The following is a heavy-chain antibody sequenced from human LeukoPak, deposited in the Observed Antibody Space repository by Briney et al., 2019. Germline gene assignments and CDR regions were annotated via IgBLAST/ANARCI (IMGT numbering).Heavy chain of an antibody. V-gene: IGHV4-38-2*01. CDR3: ARLLTYGSSTSCFFSAFDI. D-gene: IGHD2-2*01. CDR2: IYHSGST. Sequence: SETLSLTCAVSGYSLSSGYYWGWIRQPPGKGLEWIGSIYHSGSTYYNPSLKSRVTISVDTSKTQFSLKLSSVTAADTAVYYCARLLTYGSSTSCFFSAFDIWGQGTMVTVSS. CDR1: GYSLSSGYY. J-gene: IGHJ3*02.